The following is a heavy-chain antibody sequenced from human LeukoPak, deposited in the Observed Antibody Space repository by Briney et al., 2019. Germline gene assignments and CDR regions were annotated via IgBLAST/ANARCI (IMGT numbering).Heavy chain of an antibody. CDR1: GGSISSSNW. Sequence: SETLSLTCAVSGGSISSSNWWSWVRQPPGKGLEWIGEIYHSGSTNYNPSLKSRVTISVDKSKNQFSLKLSSVTAADTAVYYCARRWESENDAFNIWGQGTMVTVSS. CDR2: IYHSGST. V-gene: IGHV4-4*02. CDR3: ARRWESENDAFNI. D-gene: IGHD1-26*01. J-gene: IGHJ3*02.